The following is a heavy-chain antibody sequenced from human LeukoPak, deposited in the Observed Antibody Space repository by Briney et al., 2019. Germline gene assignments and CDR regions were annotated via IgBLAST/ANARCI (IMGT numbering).Heavy chain of an antibody. CDR2: IWCDGSNK. D-gene: IGHD4-17*01. V-gene: IGHV3-33*01. J-gene: IGHJ6*02. CDR3: ARVRDYGDYHDGMDV. Sequence: PGRSLRLSCAASGFTFSSYGMHWVRQAPGKGLEWVAVIWCDGSNKYYADSVKGRFTISRDNSKNTLYLQMNSLRAEDTAVYYCARVRDYGDYHDGMDVWGQGTTVTVSS. CDR1: GFTFSSYG.